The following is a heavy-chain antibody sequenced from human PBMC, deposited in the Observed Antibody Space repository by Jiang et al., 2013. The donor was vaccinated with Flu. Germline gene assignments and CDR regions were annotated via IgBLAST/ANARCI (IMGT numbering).Heavy chain of an antibody. CDR3: AKDNGLGVYGLTNYFDY. D-gene: IGHD5/OR15-5a*01. V-gene: IGHV3-23*01. J-gene: IGHJ4*02. Sequence: DFVKGRFTISRDNSKSTLYLHMTSLKTEDTAVYFCAKDNGLGVYGLTNYFDYWGQGTLVTVSS.